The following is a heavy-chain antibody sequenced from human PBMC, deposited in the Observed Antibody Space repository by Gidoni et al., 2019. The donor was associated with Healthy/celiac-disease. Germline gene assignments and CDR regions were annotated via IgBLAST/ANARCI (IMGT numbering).Heavy chain of an antibody. J-gene: IGHJ4*02. V-gene: IGHV3-23*01. CDR3: ANPPLYSEFDY. CDR2: ISGSGGST. CDR1: GFPFSSYA. Sequence: EVQLLESGGGLVQPGGSLRISCSASGFPFSSYAMCWVRQAPGKGLEGVSAISGSGGSTYYADSVKGRFTISRDNSKNTLYLQMNSLRAEDTAVYYCANPPLYSEFDYWGQGTLVTVSS. D-gene: IGHD1-26*01.